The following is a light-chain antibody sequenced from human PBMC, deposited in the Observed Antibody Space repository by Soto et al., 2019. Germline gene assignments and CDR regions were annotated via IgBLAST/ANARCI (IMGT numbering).Light chain of an antibody. CDR1: SSNIGSKA. J-gene: IGLJ1*01. CDR2: SNN. Sequence: QSVLTQPPSASGTPGQRVTISCSGSSSNIGSKAVNWYQQLPGTAPKLLIHSNNQRPSGVPDRFSGSQSGTSASLAISGLQSEDAADYYCATWDDSLNGYVFGAGTKLTVL. CDR3: ATWDDSLNGYV. V-gene: IGLV1-44*01.